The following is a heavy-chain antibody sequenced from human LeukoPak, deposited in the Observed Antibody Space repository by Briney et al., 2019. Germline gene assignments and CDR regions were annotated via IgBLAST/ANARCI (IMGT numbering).Heavy chain of an antibody. CDR1: GFTFSSYS. CDR3: ARDGEMATYFEY. D-gene: IGHD5-24*01. V-gene: IGHV3-48*04. J-gene: IGHJ4*02. Sequence: GGSLRLSCAASGFTFSSYSMNWVRQAPGKGLEWVSYISSRSSTIYYADSVKGRFTISRDNAKNSLNLQMNSLRAEDTAVYYCARDGEMATYFEYWGQGTLVTVSS. CDR2: ISSRSSTI.